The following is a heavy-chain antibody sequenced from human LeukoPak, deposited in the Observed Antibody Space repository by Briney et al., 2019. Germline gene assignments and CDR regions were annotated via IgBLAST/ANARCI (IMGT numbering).Heavy chain of an antibody. CDR2: ISYDGSNK. D-gene: IGHD5-24*01. CDR1: GFTFSSYG. CDR3: AKYRDGYNVKSYASDY. J-gene: IGHJ4*02. Sequence: GGSLRLSCAASGFTFSSYGMHWVRQAPGKGLEWVAVISYDGSNKYYADSVKGRFTISRDNSKNTLYLQMNSLRAEDTAVYYCAKYRDGYNVKSYASDYWGQGTLVTVSS. V-gene: IGHV3-30*18.